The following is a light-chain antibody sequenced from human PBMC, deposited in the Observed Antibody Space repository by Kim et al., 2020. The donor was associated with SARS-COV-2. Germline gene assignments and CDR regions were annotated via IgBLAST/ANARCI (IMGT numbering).Light chain of an antibody. V-gene: IGLV2-14*04. Sequence: GHALTISCTGTGGDVSGYNYVSLYQKHPQETPKLMFYNVSKRPTGVSNRVSGSEAGNTTSLTISGLQAENKADYYCSSYTSSSTLVFGGGTRLTV. CDR2: NVS. J-gene: IGLJ3*02. CDR3: SSYTSSSTLV. CDR1: GGDVSGYNY.